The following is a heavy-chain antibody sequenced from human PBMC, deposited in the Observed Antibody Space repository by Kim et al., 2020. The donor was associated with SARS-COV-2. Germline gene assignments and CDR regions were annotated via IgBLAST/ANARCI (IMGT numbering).Heavy chain of an antibody. Sequence: NWDGSSTSYADSVKGRFTISRDDAKNTLYLQMNSLRAEDTAVYYCARRNYWGQGTLVTVSS. J-gene: IGHJ4*02. CDR2: NWDGSST. V-gene: IGHV3-74*01. CDR3: ARRNY.